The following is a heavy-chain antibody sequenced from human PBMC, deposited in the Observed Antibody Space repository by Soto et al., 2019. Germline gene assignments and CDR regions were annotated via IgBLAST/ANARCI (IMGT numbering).Heavy chain of an antibody. J-gene: IGHJ4*02. V-gene: IGHV4-31*03. D-gene: IGHD4-17*01. CDR3: ARAGTTVHYFDY. Sequence: LSLTCTVSGGSISSGGYYWSWIRQHPGKGLEWIGYIYYSGSTYYNPSLKSRVTISVDTSKNQFSLKLSSVTAADTAVYYCARAGTTVHYFDYWGQGTLVTVSS. CDR1: GGSISSGGYY. CDR2: IYYSGST.